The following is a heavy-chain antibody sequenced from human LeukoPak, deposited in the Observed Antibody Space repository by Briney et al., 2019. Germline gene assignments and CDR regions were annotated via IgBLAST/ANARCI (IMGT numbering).Heavy chain of an antibody. V-gene: IGHV3-11*05. CDR2: ISSSSSYT. D-gene: IGHD3-9*01. CDR1: GFTFSDYY. CDR3: ARALDPTYYDILTGYYMSTPNWFDP. J-gene: IGHJ5*02. Sequence: PGGSLRLSCAASGFTFSDYYMSWIRRAPGKGLEWVSYISSSSSYTNYADSVKGRFTISRDNAKNSLYMQMNSLRAEYTAVYYCARALDPTYYDILTGYYMSTPNWFDPWGQGTLVTVSS.